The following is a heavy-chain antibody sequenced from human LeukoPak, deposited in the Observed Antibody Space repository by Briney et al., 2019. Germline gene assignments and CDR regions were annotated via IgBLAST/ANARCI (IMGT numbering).Heavy chain of an antibody. Sequence: GGSLRLSCAASGFTFSSYGMSWVRQTPGKGLEWVSSISGSGDSTFYADSVKGRFSISRDNSKNTLYLQVNGLRTEDTAVYYCAKDRLLNCRGDCYIFDYWGQGTVVTVSS. CDR2: ISGSGDST. CDR3: AKDRLLNCRGDCYIFDY. J-gene: IGHJ4*02. CDR1: GFTFSSYG. V-gene: IGHV3-23*01. D-gene: IGHD2-21*02.